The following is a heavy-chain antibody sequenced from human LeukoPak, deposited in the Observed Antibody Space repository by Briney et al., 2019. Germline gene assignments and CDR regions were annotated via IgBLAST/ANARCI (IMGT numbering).Heavy chain of an antibody. V-gene: IGHV3-15*01. Sequence: GGSLRLSCAASGFTVSSNYMSWVRQAPGKGLEWVGRIKSKTDGGTTDYAAPVKGRFTISRDDSKNTLYLQMNSLKTEDTAVYYCTTDRGGKLWYSSRDPYYFDYWGQGTLVTVSS. D-gene: IGHD5-18*01. CDR3: TTDRGGKLWYSSRDPYYFDY. CDR1: GFTVSSNY. J-gene: IGHJ4*02. CDR2: IKSKTDGGTT.